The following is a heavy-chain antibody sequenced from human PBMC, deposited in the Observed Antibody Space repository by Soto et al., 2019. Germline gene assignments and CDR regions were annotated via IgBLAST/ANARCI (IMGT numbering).Heavy chain of an antibody. J-gene: IGHJ3*02. CDR3: ARIFNDAFDI. CDR1: GYTFVSYW. Sequence: PGESLKISCKGSGYTFVSYWIGWVRQMPGKGLEWMGIIYPGDSDTRYSPSFQGRVTMLVDKSISTAYLQWSSLKASDIAMYYCARIFNDAFDIWGQGTMVTVSS. V-gene: IGHV5-51*01. CDR2: IYPGDSDT.